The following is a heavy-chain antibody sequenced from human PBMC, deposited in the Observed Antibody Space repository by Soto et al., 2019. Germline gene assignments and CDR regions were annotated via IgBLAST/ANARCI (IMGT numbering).Heavy chain of an antibody. CDR2: ISAYNGNT. D-gene: IGHD6-19*01. CDR1: GYTFTSYG. Sequence: ASVKVSCKASGYTFTSYGISWVRQAPGQGLEWMGWISAYNGNTNYAQKLQGRVTMTTDTSTSTAYMELRSLRSDDTAVYYCARRTFYSSGWSPDHDAFDIWGQGTMVTVSS. CDR3: ARRTFYSSGWSPDHDAFDI. J-gene: IGHJ3*02. V-gene: IGHV1-18*01.